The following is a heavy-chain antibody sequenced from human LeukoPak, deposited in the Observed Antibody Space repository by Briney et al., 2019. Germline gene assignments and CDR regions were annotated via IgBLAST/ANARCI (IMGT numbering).Heavy chain of an antibody. J-gene: IGHJ5*02. CDR2: IYHSGST. D-gene: IGHD2-15*01. CDR1: GYSISSGYY. Sequence: SETLSLTCTVSGYSISSGYYWGWIRQPPGKGLEWIGSIYHSGSTYYIPSLKSRVTISVDTSKNQFSLKLSSVTAADTAVYYCARSVAATLDWFDPWGQGTLVTVSS. V-gene: IGHV4-38-2*02. CDR3: ARSVAATLDWFDP.